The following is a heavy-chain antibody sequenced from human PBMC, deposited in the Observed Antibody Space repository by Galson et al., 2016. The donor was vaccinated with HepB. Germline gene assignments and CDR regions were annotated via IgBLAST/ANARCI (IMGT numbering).Heavy chain of an antibody. Sequence: SVKVSCKASGYNFITYGISWVRQAPGQGFEWIAWISSHNGKTKSAENLQGRVAMTRDKSKSTAYMAPRNLTSDDTAVYYCARYVGGNYFDLWGQGSLGIVSS. J-gene: IGHJ4*02. CDR1: GYNFITYG. D-gene: IGHD2-15*01. CDR3: ARYVGGNYFDL. CDR2: ISSHNGKT. V-gene: IGHV1-18*01.